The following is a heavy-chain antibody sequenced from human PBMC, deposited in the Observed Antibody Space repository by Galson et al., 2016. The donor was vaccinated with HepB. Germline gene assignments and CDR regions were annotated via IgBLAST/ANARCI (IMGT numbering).Heavy chain of an antibody. Sequence: SVKVSCKASGYTFTNDFMNWVRQVPGQGLEWMGVINPSGGSTSYTQMFQGRVTMTRDTSTSTVYMELSSLRSEDTAVYFCAREPSMFRGLFDYWGQGTLVTVSS. D-gene: IGHD3-10*01. J-gene: IGHJ4*02. CDR2: INPSGGST. CDR3: AREPSMFRGLFDY. V-gene: IGHV1-46*01. CDR1: GYTFTNDF.